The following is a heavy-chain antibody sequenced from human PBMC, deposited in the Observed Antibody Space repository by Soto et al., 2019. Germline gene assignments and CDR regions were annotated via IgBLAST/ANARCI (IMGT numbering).Heavy chain of an antibody. J-gene: IGHJ4*02. V-gene: IGHV1-2*02. Sequence: ASVKVSCKVSGYPFTTYYIHWVRQAPGQGLEWMGWIDPRSGGTVYEQKFQGRVTMTRDTSISTVYMDLSGLASDDTALYYCATDDYGIFPYWGQGSLVTVSS. CDR1: GYPFTTYY. CDR3: ATDDYGIFPY. D-gene: IGHD3-10*01. CDR2: IDPRSGGT.